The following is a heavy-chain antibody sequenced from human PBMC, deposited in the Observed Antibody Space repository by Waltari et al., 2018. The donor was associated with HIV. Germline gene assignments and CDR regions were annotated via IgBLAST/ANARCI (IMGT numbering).Heavy chain of an antibody. D-gene: IGHD3-10*01. Sequence: QVQLQQWGTGLLKPSETLSLTCAVQGGPSSNYYWSWIRQPPGKGLEWIAEINHSGRTNYNPSLKSRLTISVDTSKTQFSVKLTSVTAADTAVYFCARGQYGPGSREDYCGQGTLVTVAS. CDR3: ARGQYGPGSREDY. CDR1: GGPSSNYY. CDR2: INHSGRT. J-gene: IGHJ4*02. V-gene: IGHV4-34*02.